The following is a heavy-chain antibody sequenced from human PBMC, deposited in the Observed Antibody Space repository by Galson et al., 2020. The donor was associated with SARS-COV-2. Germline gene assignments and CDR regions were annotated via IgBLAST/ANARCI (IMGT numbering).Heavy chain of an antibody. D-gene: IGHD6-13*01. J-gene: IGHJ4*02. Sequence: SETLSLTCAVYGGSFSGYYWSWIRQPPGKGLEWIGEINHSGSTNYNPSLKSRVTISVDTSKNQFSLKLSSVTAADTAVYYCARRAGYSSKTPFNYLGQGTLVTVSS. CDR3: ARRAGYSSKTPFNY. CDR2: INHSGST. CDR1: GGSFSGYY. V-gene: IGHV4-34*01.